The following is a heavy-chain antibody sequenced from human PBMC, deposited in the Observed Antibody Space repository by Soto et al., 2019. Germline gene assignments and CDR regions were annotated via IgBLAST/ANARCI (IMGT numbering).Heavy chain of an antibody. CDR2: ISFYNGHT. CDR3: ASATSIAVAGKET. D-gene: IGHD6-19*01. J-gene: IGHJ4*02. Sequence: QVQLVKSGGEVKKPGASVKVSCKASGDTVTKYGISWVRQAPGQGLEWLGWISFYNGHTNYALKFQDRITFTTDTSTSTASMELRSLTSDDTAVSYCASATSIAVAGKETWGQGTLVTVSS. CDR1: GDTVTKYG. V-gene: IGHV1-18*01.